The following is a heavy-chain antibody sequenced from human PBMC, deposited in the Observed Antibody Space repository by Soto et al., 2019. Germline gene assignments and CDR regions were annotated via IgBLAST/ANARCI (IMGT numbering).Heavy chain of an antibody. D-gene: IGHD5-18*01. Sequence: ASVKVSCKASGYTFTGFAMHWVRQAPGQRLEWMGWINAGNGNTKYSQKFQGRVTITRDTSASTAYMELSSLRSEDTAVYYCARDFGSELWSDYWGQGTLVTVSS. CDR1: GYTFTGFA. CDR2: INAGNGNT. V-gene: IGHV1-3*01. J-gene: IGHJ4*02. CDR3: ARDFGSELWSDY.